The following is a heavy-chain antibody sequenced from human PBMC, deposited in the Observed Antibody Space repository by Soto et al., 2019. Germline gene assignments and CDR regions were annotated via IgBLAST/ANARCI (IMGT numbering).Heavy chain of an antibody. CDR2: IYYSGST. Sequence: SETLSLTCTVSGGSISSSSYYWGWIRQPPGKGLEWIGSIYYSGSTYYNPSLKSRVTISVDTSKNQFSLKLSSVTAADTAVYYCGLGYCTNGVCYKRESNWFDPWGQGTLVTVSS. V-gene: IGHV4-39*01. D-gene: IGHD2-8*01. CDR1: GGSISSSSYY. J-gene: IGHJ5*02. CDR3: GLGYCTNGVCYKRESNWFDP.